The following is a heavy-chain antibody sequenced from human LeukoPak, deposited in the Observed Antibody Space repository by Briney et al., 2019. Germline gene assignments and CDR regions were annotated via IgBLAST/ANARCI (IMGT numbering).Heavy chain of an antibody. Sequence: PSETLSLTCAVSGGSISSNSYYWGWIRQPPGKGLERIGSIYYSGSTYYNPSLKSRVTISVDTSENQFSLKLSSVTAADTAVYYCARMARWGSGYYNRWGQGTLVTVSS. J-gene: IGHJ4*02. CDR1: GGSISSNSYY. CDR2: IYYSGST. CDR3: ARMARWGSGYYNR. V-gene: IGHV4-39*07. D-gene: IGHD3-22*01.